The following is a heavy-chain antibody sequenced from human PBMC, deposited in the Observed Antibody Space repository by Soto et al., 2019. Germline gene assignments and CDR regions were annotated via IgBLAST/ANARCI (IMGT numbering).Heavy chain of an antibody. CDR1: GFTFIYAW. D-gene: IGHD1-1*01. CDR2: IKSKGSVGTT. CDR3: NWNRDFYYMMDV. J-gene: IGHJ6*04. V-gene: IGHV3-15*01. Sequence: EVQLVESGGGLVKPGGSLKLSCSASGFTFIYAWMSWVRQAPGKGLEWVGRIKSKGSVGTTDYAAPVKGRFTISRDDSKHTVFLQMDSLKTDDTAVYYCNWNRDFYYMMDVWGKGTTVTVSS.